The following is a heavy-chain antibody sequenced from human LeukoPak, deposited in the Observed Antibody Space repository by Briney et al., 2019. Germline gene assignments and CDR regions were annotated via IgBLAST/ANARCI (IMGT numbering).Heavy chain of an antibody. Sequence: GGSLRLSCAASGSTFSSYEMNWVRQAPGKGLEWVSYISSSGSTIYYADSVKGRFTISRDNAKNSLYLQMNSLRAEDTAVYYCARVRDGYNYYFDYWGQGTLVTVSS. V-gene: IGHV3-48*03. J-gene: IGHJ4*02. CDR1: GSTFSSYE. D-gene: IGHD5-24*01. CDR3: ARVRDGYNYYFDY. CDR2: ISSSGSTI.